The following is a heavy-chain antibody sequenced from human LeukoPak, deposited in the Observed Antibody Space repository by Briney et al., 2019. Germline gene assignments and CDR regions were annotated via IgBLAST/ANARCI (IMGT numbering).Heavy chain of an antibody. V-gene: IGHV1-2*02. J-gene: IGHJ4*02. CDR2: INPNSGGT. Sequence: GASVKVSCKASGYTFTGYYMHWVRQAPGQGLEWMGWINPNSGGTNYAQKFQGRVTMTRDTSISTAYMELSRLRSDDTAVYYCARGIAVAGTLGNFDYWGQGTLVTVSS. CDR1: GYTFTGYY. CDR3: ARGIAVAGTLGNFDY. D-gene: IGHD6-19*01.